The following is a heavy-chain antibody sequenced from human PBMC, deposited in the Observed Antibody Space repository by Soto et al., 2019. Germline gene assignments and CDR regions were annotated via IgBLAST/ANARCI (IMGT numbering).Heavy chain of an antibody. V-gene: IGHV3-7*03. D-gene: IGHD7-27*01. CDR2: IKQDGSEK. CDR1: GFTFSSYW. Sequence: LSLTCAASGFTFSSYWMSWVRQAPGKGLEWVANIKQDGSEKYYVDSVKGRFTISRDNAKNSLYLQMNSLRAEDTAVYYCAANWGSGDYWGQGTLVTVSS. CDR3: AANWGSGDY. J-gene: IGHJ4*02.